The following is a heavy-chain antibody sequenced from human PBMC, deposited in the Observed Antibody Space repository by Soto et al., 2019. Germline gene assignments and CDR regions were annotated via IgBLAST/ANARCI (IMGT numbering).Heavy chain of an antibody. J-gene: IGHJ4*02. CDR3: AKVPPSYGSGSQRLVDY. D-gene: IGHD3-10*01. Sequence: EVQLLESGGGLVQPGGSLRLSCAASGFTFSSYAMSWVRQAPGKGLEWVSAISGSGGSTYYADSVKGRFTISRDNSKNTRYLQMNSLRAEDTAVYYCAKVPPSYGSGSQRLVDYWGQGTLVTVSS. V-gene: IGHV3-23*01. CDR1: GFTFSSYA. CDR2: ISGSGGST.